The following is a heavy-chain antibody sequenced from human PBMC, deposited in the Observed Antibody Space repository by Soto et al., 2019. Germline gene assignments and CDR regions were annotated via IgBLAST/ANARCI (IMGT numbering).Heavy chain of an antibody. V-gene: IGHV4-39*01. Sequence: PSETMALTGSVCSETINSEEDYLGWKSQPPGKGLEWIGSIYYRGNTYYNPSLQTRVTISLDKSKSQFSLKLNSVTAADSAVYFCARLEGLATISYYFDFWGQGALVTVSS. CDR3: ARLEGLATISYYFDF. CDR1: SETINSEEDY. D-gene: IGHD3-9*01. J-gene: IGHJ4*02. CDR2: IYYRGNT.